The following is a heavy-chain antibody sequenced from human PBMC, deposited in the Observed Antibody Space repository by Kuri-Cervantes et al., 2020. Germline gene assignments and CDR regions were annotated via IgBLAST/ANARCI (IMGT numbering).Heavy chain of an antibody. Sequence: LRLSCAVSGGSISSGGYSWSWIRQPPGKGLEWIGYIYHSGSTYYNPSLKSRVTISVDTSKNQFSLKLSSVTAADTAVYYCASYGDLHYFDYWGQGTLVTVSS. J-gene: IGHJ4*02. CDR2: IYHSGST. V-gene: IGHV4-30-2*01. CDR3: ASYGDLHYFDY. D-gene: IGHD4-17*01. CDR1: GGSISSGGYS.